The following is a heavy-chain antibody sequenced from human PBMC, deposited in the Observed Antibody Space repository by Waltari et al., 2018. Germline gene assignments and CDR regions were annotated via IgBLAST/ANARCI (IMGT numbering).Heavy chain of an antibody. CDR2: IIPIFGTA. CDR3: ARDHRSGYEVGYY. D-gene: IGHD5-12*01. J-gene: IGHJ4*02. Sequence: QVQLVQSGAEVKKPGSSVKVSCKASGGTFSSYDISWVRQAPGQGLEWMGGIIPIFGTANYAQKFQGRVTITTDESTSTAYMELSSLRSEDTAVYYCARDHRSGYEVGYYWGQGTLVTVSS. V-gene: IGHV1-69*05. CDR1: GGTFSSYD.